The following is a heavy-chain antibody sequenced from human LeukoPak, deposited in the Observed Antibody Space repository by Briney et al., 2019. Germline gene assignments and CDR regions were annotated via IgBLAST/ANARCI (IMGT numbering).Heavy chain of an antibody. CDR1: GGSISSYY. D-gene: IGHD3-22*01. CDR2: IYTSGSN. Sequence: PSETLSLTCTVSGGSISSYYWSWVRQPAGKGLEWIGRIYTSGSNNYNPSRKSRVTMSVKTSKNQFSLKLSSVTAADTAVYYCARGGYYDSSGYSYYFDYWGQGTLVTVSS. J-gene: IGHJ4*02. V-gene: IGHV4-4*07. CDR3: ARGGYYDSSGYSYYFDY.